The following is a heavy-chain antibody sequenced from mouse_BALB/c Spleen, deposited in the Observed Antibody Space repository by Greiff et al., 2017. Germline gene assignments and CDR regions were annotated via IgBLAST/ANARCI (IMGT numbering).Heavy chain of an antibody. Sequence: EVQGVESGGGLVKPGGSLKLSCAASGFTFSSYAMSWVRQTPEKRLEWVASISSGGSTYYPDSVKGRFTISRDNARNILYLQMSSLRSEDTAMYYCARGTGDFGWSRFAYWGQGTLVTVSA. D-gene: IGHD2-3*01. CDR1: GFTFSSYA. J-gene: IGHJ3*01. CDR3: ARGTGDFGWSRFAY. V-gene: IGHV5-6-5*01. CDR2: ISSGGST.